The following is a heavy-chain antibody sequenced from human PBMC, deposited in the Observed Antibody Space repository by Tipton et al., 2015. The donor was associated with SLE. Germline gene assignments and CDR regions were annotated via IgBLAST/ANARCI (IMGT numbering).Heavy chain of an antibody. Sequence: PGLVKPSETLSLTCTVSGGPTSSYYWSWIRQPPGKGLEWIGYIYYSGSTNYNPSLKSRVTISVDTSKNQFSLKLSSVTAADPAVYYCARRLTRYSGYDYFDYWGQGTLVTVSS. CDR1: GGPTSSYY. V-gene: IGHV4-59*08. CDR3: ARRLTRYSGYDYFDY. J-gene: IGHJ4*02. D-gene: IGHD5-12*01. CDR2: IYYSGST.